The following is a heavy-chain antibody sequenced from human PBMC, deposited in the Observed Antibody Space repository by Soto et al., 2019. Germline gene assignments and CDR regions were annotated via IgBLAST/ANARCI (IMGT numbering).Heavy chain of an antibody. V-gene: IGHV1-69*06. J-gene: IGHJ4*02. CDR1: GGTFSSYA. Sequence: SVKVSCKASGGTFSSYAISWVRQAPGQGLEWMGGIIPIFGTANYAQKFQGRVTITADKSTSTAHMELSSLRSEDTAVYYCANTNADYGDYYFDYWGQGTMVTVYS. D-gene: IGHD4-17*01. CDR3: ANTNADYGDYYFDY. CDR2: IIPIFGTA.